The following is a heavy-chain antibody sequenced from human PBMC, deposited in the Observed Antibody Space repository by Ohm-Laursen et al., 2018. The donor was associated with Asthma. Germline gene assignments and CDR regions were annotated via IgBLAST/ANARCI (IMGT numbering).Heavy chain of an antibody. CDR3: AAQYYDILTGYTLDY. V-gene: IGHV3-48*01. J-gene: IGHJ4*02. D-gene: IGHD3-9*01. CDR2: ISSSSSTI. Sequence: SLRLSCAASEFTFSLYSMNWVRQAPGKGLEWVSYISSSSSTIYYADSVKGRFTISRDNSKNTLYLQMNSLRAEDTAVYYCAAQYYDILTGYTLDYWGQGTLVTVSS. CDR1: EFTFSLYS.